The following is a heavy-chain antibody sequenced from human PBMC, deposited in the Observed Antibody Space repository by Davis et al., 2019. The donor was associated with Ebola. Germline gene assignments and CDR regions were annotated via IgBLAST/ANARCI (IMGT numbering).Heavy chain of an antibody. J-gene: IGHJ4*02. CDR2: IRSKANSYAT. CDR3: TSAQPDC. V-gene: IGHV3-73*01. D-gene: IGHD1-14*01. CDR1: GFTFSGSA. Sequence: GESLKISCAASGFTFSGSAMHWVRQASGKGLEWVGRIRSKANSYATAYAASVKGRFTISRDDSKNTAYLQMNSLKTEDTAVYYCTSAQPDCWGQGTLVTVSS.